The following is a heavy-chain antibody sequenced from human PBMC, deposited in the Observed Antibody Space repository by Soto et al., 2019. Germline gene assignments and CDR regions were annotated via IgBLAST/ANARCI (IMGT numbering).Heavy chain of an antibody. CDR3: HGYGY. Sequence: EVQVVESGGGLIQPGGSLRLSCEVSGFSVTANYMSWVRQAPEKGLEWVSVIYSGGSTYYVDSVKGRLSISRDISKNTLYLQMNSLRAEDTAVYYCHGYGYWGQGTLVTVSS. J-gene: IGHJ4*02. V-gene: IGHV3-53*01. D-gene: IGHD5-12*01. CDR2: IYSGGST. CDR1: GFSVTANY.